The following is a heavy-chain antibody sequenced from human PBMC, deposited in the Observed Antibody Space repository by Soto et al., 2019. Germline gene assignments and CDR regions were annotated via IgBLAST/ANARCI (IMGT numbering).Heavy chain of an antibody. D-gene: IGHD6-13*01. V-gene: IGHV3-9*01. CDR2: ISWNSGSI. CDR3: AKDSTISAAGWFDP. Sequence: SLRLSCAASGFTFDDYAMHWVRQAPGKGLEWVSGISWNSGSIGYADSVKGRFTISRDNAKNSLYLQMNTLRPEDTALYYCAKDSTISAAGWFDPWGQGTLVTVSS. J-gene: IGHJ5*02. CDR1: GFTFDDYA.